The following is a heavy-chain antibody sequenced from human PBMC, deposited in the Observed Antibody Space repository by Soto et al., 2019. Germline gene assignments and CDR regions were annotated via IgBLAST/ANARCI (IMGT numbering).Heavy chain of an antibody. Sequence: QVQLQQWGAGLLKPSETLSLTCAVYGGSFSGYYWSWIRQPPGKGLEWIGEINHSGSTNYNPSLKSRVTISVDTSKNQFSLKLSSVTAADTAVYYCARVGITGNTSAHYRYYFDYWGQGTLVTVSS. D-gene: IGHD1-7*01. CDR3: ARVGITGNTSAHYRYYFDY. CDR1: GGSFSGYY. CDR2: INHSGST. V-gene: IGHV4-34*01. J-gene: IGHJ4*02.